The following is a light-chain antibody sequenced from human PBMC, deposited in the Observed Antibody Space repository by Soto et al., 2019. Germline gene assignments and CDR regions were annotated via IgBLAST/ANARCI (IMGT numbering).Light chain of an antibody. CDR3: CSFAGSYTLYV. J-gene: IGLJ1*01. Sequence: QSALTQPRSVSGSPGQSVTISCTGTSSDVGGYSYVSWFQQHPGKAPKLMIYDVSKRPSGVPDRFSCSKSGNTASLTISGLQAEDEADYYCCSFAGSYTLYVFGTGTKLTVL. CDR2: DVS. V-gene: IGLV2-11*01. CDR1: SSDVGGYSY.